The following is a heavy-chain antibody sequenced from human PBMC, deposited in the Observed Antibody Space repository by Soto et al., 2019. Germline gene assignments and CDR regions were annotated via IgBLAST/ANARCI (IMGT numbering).Heavy chain of an antibody. Sequence: ASVKVSCKASGYTFTSYYMHWVRQAPGQGLEWMGIINPSGGSTSYAQKFQGRVTMTRDTSTSTVYMELSSLRSEDTAVYYFARAGSNDSSDPFYYYYYGMDVWGQGTTVTVSS. CDR2: INPSGGST. CDR3: ARAGSNDSSDPFYYYYYGMDV. V-gene: IGHV1-46*01. J-gene: IGHJ6*02. CDR1: GYTFTSYY. D-gene: IGHD3-22*01.